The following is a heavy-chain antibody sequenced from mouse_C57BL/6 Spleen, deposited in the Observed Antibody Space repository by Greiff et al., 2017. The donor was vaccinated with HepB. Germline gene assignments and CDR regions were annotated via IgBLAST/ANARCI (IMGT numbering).Heavy chain of an antibody. D-gene: IGHD2-4*01. CDR1: GFTFSSYA. J-gene: IGHJ2*01. Sequence: EVQLVESGEGLVKPGGSLKLSCAASGFTFSSYAMSWVRQTPEKRLEWVAYISSGGDYIYYADTVKGRFTISRDNARNTLYLQMSSLKSEDTAMYYCTRVYYDYDDDYFDYWGQGTTLTVSS. V-gene: IGHV5-9-1*02. CDR3: TRVYYDYDDDYFDY. CDR2: ISSGGDYI.